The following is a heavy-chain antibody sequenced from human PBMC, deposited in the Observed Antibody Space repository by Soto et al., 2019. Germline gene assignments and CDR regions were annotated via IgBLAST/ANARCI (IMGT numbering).Heavy chain of an antibody. CDR1: GYSFTSYW. CDR3: ARYVAAAGYYYYYGMDV. J-gene: IGHJ6*02. D-gene: IGHD6-13*01. CDR2: IYPGDSDT. V-gene: IGHV5-51*01. Sequence: GESLKISCKGSGYSFTSYWIGWVRQMPGKGLEWMGIIYPGDSDTRYSPSFQGQVTISADKSISTAYLQWSSLKAPDTAMYYCARYVAAAGYYYYYGMDVWGQGTTVTVSS.